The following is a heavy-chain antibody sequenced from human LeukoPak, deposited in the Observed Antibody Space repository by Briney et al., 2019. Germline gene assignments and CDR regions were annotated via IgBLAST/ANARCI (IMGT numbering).Heavy chain of an antibody. D-gene: IGHD6-13*01. CDR2: INHSGST. CDR3: ARGVIAAAGTRGVSCWFDP. V-gene: IGHV4-34*01. CDR1: GGSFSGYY. J-gene: IGHJ5*02. Sequence: PSETLSLTCAVYGGSFSGYYWSWIRQPPGEGLEWIGEINHSGSTNYNPSLKSRVTISVDTSKNQFSLKLSSVTAADTAVYYCARGVIAAAGTRGVSCWFDPWGQGTLVTVSS.